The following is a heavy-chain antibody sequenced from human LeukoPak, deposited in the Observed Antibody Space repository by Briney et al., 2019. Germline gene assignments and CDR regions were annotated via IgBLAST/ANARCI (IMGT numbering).Heavy chain of an antibody. CDR3: ARALVAGRYDP. J-gene: IGHJ5*02. V-gene: IGHV3-66*01. CDR1: GFTVSSNY. D-gene: IGHD6-6*01. Sequence: GSLRLSCAASGFTVSSNYMSWVRQAPGKGLEWVSVIYSGGSTYYADSVKGRFTISRDNSKNTLYLQMNSLRAEDTAVYYCARALVAGRYDPWGQGTLVTVSS. CDR2: IYSGGST.